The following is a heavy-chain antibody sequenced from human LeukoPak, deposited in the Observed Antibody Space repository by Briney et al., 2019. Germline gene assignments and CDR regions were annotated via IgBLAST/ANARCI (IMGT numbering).Heavy chain of an antibody. Sequence: GGSLRLSCAASGFTFSSYGMHWVRQAPGKGLEWVAVISYDGSHKYSADSVKGRFTISRDNSKNTLYLQTNSLRTEDTAVYFCSASRPHYGDYYGLDVWGHGTTVTVSS. CDR1: GFTFSSYG. J-gene: IGHJ6*02. V-gene: IGHV3-30*03. CDR3: SASRPHYGDYYGLDV. CDR2: ISYDGSHK. D-gene: IGHD4/OR15-4a*01.